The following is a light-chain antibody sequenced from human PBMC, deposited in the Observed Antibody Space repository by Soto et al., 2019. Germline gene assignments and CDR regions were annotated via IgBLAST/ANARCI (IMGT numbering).Light chain of an antibody. CDR1: SSNFGAGYD. Sequence: QSVLTQPPSVSGAPGQRVTISCTGSSSNFGAGYDVHWYQQLPGTAPKLLIYGNSNRPSGVPDRFSGSKSGTSASLAITGLQAEDEADYYCQSYDSSLRVYVFGTGTKVTVL. J-gene: IGLJ1*01. V-gene: IGLV1-40*01. CDR3: QSYDSSLRVYV. CDR2: GNS.